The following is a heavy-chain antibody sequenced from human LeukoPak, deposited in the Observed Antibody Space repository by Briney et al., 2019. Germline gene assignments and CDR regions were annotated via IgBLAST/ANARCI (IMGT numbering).Heavy chain of an antibody. CDR1: GFTFSTYS. V-gene: IGHV3-74*01. CDR2: ITSDGTST. D-gene: IGHD1-26*01. CDR3: ARGLTTTSADY. Sequence: GGPLRLSCAVSGFTFSTYSMSWVRQAPGEGLVGVSRITSDGTSTSHADSVKGRFATSRDNAKNTLYLQMNSLRAEDTAVYYCARGLTTTSADYWGQGTLVTVSS. J-gene: IGHJ4*02.